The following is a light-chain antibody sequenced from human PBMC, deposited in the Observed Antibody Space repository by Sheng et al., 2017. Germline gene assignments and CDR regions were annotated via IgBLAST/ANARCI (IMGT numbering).Light chain of an antibody. CDR3: QQYQSYPYT. V-gene: IGKV1-16*01. CDR2: DTY. Sequence: DIQMTQSPSSLSASVGRQSHHHLSGESGHWRQISLVSAETREAPNVLIYDTYTLSKWGPDSRFSNSGSGADFTLTISSLQPEDFATYYCQQYQSYPYTFGQGTKLEMK. J-gene: IGKJ2*01. CDR1: GHWRQ.